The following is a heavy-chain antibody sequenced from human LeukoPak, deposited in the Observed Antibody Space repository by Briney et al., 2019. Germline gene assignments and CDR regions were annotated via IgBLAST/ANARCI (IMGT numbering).Heavy chain of an antibody. CDR1: GYTFTSYD. V-gene: IGHV1-8*03. CDR2: MNPNISNT. J-gene: IGHJ4*02. CDR3: AGARDFWSGSMAGSD. Sequence: ASVKVSCKASGYTFTSYDINCVRQATGQGLEWMGWMNPNISNTGYAQKFQGRVTITRNTSISTAYMELSSLRAEDTAVYYCAGARDFWSGSMAGSDWGQGTLVTVSS. D-gene: IGHD3-3*01.